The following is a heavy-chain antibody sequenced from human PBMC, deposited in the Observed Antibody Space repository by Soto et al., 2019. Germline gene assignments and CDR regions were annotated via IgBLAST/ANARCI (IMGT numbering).Heavy chain of an antibody. Sequence: PSQTLSLTCAISGDSVSSNSAAWNWIRQSPSRGLEWLGRTYYRSKWYNDYAVSVKSRITINPDTSKNQFSLQLNSVTPEDTAVYYCARVTLPYCSGSSPNHDAFDIWGQGTMVTVSS. V-gene: IGHV6-1*01. CDR1: GDSVSSNSAA. CDR3: ARVTLPYCSGSSPNHDAFDI. D-gene: IGHD3-10*01. J-gene: IGHJ3*02. CDR2: TYYRSKWYN.